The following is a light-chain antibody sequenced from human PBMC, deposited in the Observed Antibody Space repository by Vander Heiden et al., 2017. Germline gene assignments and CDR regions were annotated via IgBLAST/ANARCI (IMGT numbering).Light chain of an antibody. V-gene: IGLV2-14*03. CDR1: SSDVGGYNY. Sequence: QSALPPPASVSVSPGQCITISCTGTSSDVGGYNYVSWYQQRPGEAPELMIYDVSTRPSGVSNRFSGSKSGNTASLTISGLQAEDEADYYCSAYTSSHTLVFGGGTKLTVL. CDR3: SAYTSSHTLV. J-gene: IGLJ3*02. CDR2: DVS.